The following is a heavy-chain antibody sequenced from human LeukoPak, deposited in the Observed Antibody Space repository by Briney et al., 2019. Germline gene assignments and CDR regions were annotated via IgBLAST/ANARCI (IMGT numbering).Heavy chain of an antibody. J-gene: IGHJ4*02. CDR3: AKDRACGQWNCQGSDY. D-gene: IGHD1-7*01. CDR1: GFTVSSNY. V-gene: IGHV3-53*01. CDR2: IYSGGST. Sequence: GGSLRLSCAASGFTVSSNYMSWVRQAPGKGLEWVSVIYSGGSTYYADSVKGRFTISRDNSKNTLYLQMNNLRAEDTAVYYCAKDRACGQWNCQGSDYWGQGTLVTVSS.